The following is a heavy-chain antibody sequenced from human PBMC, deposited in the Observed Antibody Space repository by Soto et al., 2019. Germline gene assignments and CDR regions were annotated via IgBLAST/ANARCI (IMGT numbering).Heavy chain of an antibody. J-gene: IGHJ4*02. CDR3: ARARKTKRYSWSYYYFDY. V-gene: IGHV4-34*01. CDR1: GGSFSGYY. Sequence: SETLSLTCAVYGGSFSGYYWSWIREPPGKGLEWIEEINHSGSTNYNPSLKSRVTISVDTAKNQFSLNLSSVTAADTAVYYCARARKTKRYSWSYYYFDYWGQGTLVTVSS. D-gene: IGHD1-26*01. CDR2: INHSGST.